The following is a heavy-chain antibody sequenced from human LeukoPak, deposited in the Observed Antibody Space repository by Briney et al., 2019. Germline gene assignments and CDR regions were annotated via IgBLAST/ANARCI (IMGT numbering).Heavy chain of an antibody. J-gene: IGHJ4*02. CDR1: GFTCSSYE. D-gene: IGHD2-2*01. Sequence: GGSLRLSGAASGFTCSSYEMNWVRQAPGKGLEGASYISSSGSTIYYADSVKGRFTISRDNARNSLYLQMNSLRAEDTAVYYCASSIVVVPAATIDEIWGQGTLVTVSS. CDR3: ASSIVVVPAATIDEI. V-gene: IGHV3-48*03. CDR2: ISSSGSTI.